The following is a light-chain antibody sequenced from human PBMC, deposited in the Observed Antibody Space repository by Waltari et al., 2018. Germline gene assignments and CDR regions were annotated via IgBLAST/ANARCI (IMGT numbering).Light chain of an antibody. CDR3: QQSYSTPWT. V-gene: IGKV1-39*01. CDR2: AAC. CDR1: QSISSY. J-gene: IGKJ1*01. Sequence: DIQLTQSPSSLSASVRDRVTITCRASQSISSYLNWYQQKPGKAPKLLIYAACSLQSGVPSRFSGSGSWTDFTLTISSLQPEDFATYYCQQSYSTPWTFGQGTKVEIK.